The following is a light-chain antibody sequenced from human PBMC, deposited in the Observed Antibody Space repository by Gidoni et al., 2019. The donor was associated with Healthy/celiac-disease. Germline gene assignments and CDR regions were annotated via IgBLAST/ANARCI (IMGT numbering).Light chain of an antibody. V-gene: IGLV1-47*01. Sequence: QSVLTQPPSASGTPGPRVTISCSGSSSNIGSNYVYWYQQLPGTAPKLLIYRNNPRPSGVPDRFSGSKSGTSASRAISGLRSEDEADYYCAAWDDSLSGVVFGGGTKLTVL. J-gene: IGLJ2*01. CDR1: SSNIGSNY. CDR2: RNN. CDR3: AAWDDSLSGVV.